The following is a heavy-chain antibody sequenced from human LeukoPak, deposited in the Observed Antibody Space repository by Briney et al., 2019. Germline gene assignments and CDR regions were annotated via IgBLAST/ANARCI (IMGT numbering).Heavy chain of an antibody. Sequence: GGSLRLSCAASGFTLSSYSMNWVRQAPGKGLEWVSSISSSSYIYYADSVKGRFTISRDNAKNSLYLQMNSLRAEDTAVYYCARGRWELLIAAFDIWGQGTMVTVSS. CDR1: GFTLSSYS. CDR2: ISSSSYI. D-gene: IGHD1-26*01. V-gene: IGHV3-21*01. CDR3: ARGRWELLIAAFDI. J-gene: IGHJ3*02.